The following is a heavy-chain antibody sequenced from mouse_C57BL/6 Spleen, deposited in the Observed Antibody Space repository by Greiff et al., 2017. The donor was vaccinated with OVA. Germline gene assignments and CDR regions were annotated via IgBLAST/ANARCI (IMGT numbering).Heavy chain of an antibody. CDR3: ARRTAYDGYYWYFDV. Sequence: QVQLQQPGAELVKPGASVKLSCKASGYTFTSYWMHWVKQRPGQGLEWIGMIHPNSGSTNYNEKFKSKATLTVDKSSSTAYMQLSSLTSEDAAVYYCARRTAYDGYYWYFDVWGTGTTVTVSS. J-gene: IGHJ1*03. D-gene: IGHD2-3*01. V-gene: IGHV1-64*01. CDR2: IHPNSGST. CDR1: GYTFTSYW.